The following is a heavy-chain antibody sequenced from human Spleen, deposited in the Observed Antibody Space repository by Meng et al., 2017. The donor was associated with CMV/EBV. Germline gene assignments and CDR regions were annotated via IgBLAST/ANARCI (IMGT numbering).Heavy chain of an antibody. CDR2: ITGSGGST. V-gene: IGHV3-23*01. J-gene: IGHJ4*02. D-gene: IGHD1-1*01. CDR1: GFTFRSYA. Sequence: GESLKISCVASGFTFRSYAMSWVRQAPGKGLEWVSTITGSGGSTYYGDSVKGRFTISRDNSKNTLYLQMNSLRAEDTAVYYCARGSAKAWNYPDYWGQGTLVTVSS. CDR3: ARGSAKAWNYPDY.